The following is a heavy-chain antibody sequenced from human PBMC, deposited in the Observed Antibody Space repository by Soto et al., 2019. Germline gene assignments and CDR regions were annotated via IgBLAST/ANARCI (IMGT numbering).Heavy chain of an antibody. V-gene: IGHV4-39*02. Sequence: QLQLQESGPGLVKPSETLSLTCTVSGGSISNTNYYWGWIRQPPGKGLEWIGSIYYSGSTFYNPYPKNRVTIPADTSKNHFSLKLTAVTAPDTAVYYCASSGGDYAGPFDYWGQGTLVTVSS. CDR3: ASSGGDYAGPFDY. CDR2: IYYSGST. CDR1: GGSISNTNYY. J-gene: IGHJ4*02. D-gene: IGHD4-17*01.